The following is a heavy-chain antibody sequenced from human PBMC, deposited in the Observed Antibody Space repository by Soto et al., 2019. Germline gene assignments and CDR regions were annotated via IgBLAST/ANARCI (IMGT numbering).Heavy chain of an antibody. CDR2: IYYSGST. J-gene: IGHJ4*02. CDR3: ARSPYYSNFDY. D-gene: IGHD4-4*01. CDR1: GGSISSYY. V-gene: IGHV4-59*01. Sequence: SETLSLTCTVSGGSISSYYWSWIRQPPGKGLEWIGYIYYSGSTNYNPSLKGRVTISVDTSKNQFSLKLSSVTAADTAVYYCARSPYYSNFDYWGQGTLVTFSS.